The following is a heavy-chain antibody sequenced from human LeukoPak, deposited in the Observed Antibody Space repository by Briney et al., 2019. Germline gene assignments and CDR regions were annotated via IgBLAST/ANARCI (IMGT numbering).Heavy chain of an antibody. CDR1: GGSISSYF. CDR3: ARERTIAAAGIDYYYYYYMDV. V-gene: IGHV4-59*01. CDR2: IYYSGST. D-gene: IGHD6-13*01. J-gene: IGHJ6*03. Sequence: SETLSLTCTVSGGSISSYFWSWIRQPPGKGLEWIGYIYYSGSTNYNPPLKSRVTISVDTSKNQFSLKLSSVTAADTAVYYCARERTIAAAGIDYYYYYYMDVWGKGTTVTISS.